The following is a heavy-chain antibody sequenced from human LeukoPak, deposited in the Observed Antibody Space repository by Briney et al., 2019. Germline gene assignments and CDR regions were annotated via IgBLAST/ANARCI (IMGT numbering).Heavy chain of an antibody. J-gene: IGHJ5*02. CDR1: GFTFTNNW. Sequence: GGSLRLSCAASGFTFTNNWMTWVRQAPGKGLEWVANINQDGSEIYYVGSVKGRFTISRDNAKNSLYLQMNSLRAEDTAVYYCARGRRAISWGQGTLVTVSS. CDR2: INQDGSEI. V-gene: IGHV3-7*01. CDR3: ARGRRAIS.